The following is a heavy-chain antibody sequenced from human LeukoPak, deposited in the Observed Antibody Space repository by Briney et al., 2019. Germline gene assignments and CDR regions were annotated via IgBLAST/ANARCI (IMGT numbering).Heavy chain of an antibody. CDR2: INWNSGSI. D-gene: IGHD5-18*01. CDR3: AKGRGYSYGYLADY. J-gene: IGHJ4*02. CDR1: GFTFDDYA. Sequence: PGGSLRLSCAASGFTFDDYAMHWVRQAPGKGLEWVSCINWNSGSIGYADSVKGRFTISRDNAKNSLYLQMNSLRAEDTALYYCAKGRGYSYGYLADYWGQGTLVTVSS. V-gene: IGHV3-9*01.